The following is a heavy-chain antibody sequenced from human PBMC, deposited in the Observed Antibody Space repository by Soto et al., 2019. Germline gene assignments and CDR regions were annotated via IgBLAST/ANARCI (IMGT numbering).Heavy chain of an antibody. CDR3: ARESEDLTSNFDY. Sequence: GGSLRLSCTASVFTFSSYAMTWVRQAPEKGLEWVSSISGATNYIYYGDSMKGRFTISRDNAKNSLYLEMNSLRAEDTAVYYCARESEDLTSNFDYWGQGTLVTVSS. CDR1: VFTFSSYA. J-gene: IGHJ4*02. CDR2: ISGATNYI. V-gene: IGHV3-21*06.